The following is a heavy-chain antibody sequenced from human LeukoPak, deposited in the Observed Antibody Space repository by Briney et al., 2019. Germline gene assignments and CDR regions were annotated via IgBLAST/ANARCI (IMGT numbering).Heavy chain of an antibody. CDR2: ISSSSSSYI. J-gene: IGHJ3*02. CDR3: ARDSSGYYQNAFDI. V-gene: IGHV3-21*01. D-gene: IGHD3-22*01. CDR1: GFTFSSYS. Sequence: GGSLRLSCAASGFTFSSYSMNWVRQAPGKGLEWVSSISSSSSSYIYYADSVKGRFTISRDNAKNSLYLQMNSLRAEDTAVYYCARDSSGYYQNAFDIWGQGTLVTVSS.